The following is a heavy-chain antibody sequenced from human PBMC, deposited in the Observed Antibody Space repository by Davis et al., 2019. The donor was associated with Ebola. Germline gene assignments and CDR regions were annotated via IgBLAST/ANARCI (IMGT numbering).Heavy chain of an antibody. CDR3: ASTESITIFGVALDY. Sequence: GESLKISCAASGFTFSSYGMHWVRQAPGKGLEWVAVISYDGSNKYYADSVKGRFTISRDNSKNTLYLQMNSLRAEDTAVYYCASTESITIFGVALDYWGQGTLVTVSS. CDR2: ISYDGSNK. D-gene: IGHD3-3*01. V-gene: IGHV3-30*03. CDR1: GFTFSSYG. J-gene: IGHJ4*02.